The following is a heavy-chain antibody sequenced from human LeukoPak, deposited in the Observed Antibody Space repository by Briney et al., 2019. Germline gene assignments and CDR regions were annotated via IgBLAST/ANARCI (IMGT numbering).Heavy chain of an antibody. CDR2: IYYSGST. CDR3: ARAHRITIFSWSDP. V-gene: IGHV4-31*03. D-gene: IGHD3-3*01. Sequence: SQTLSLTCTVSGGSISSGGYYWSWIRQHPGKGLEWIGYIYYSGSTYYNPSLKSRVTISVDTSKNQFSLKLSSVTAADTAVYYCARAHRITIFSWSDPWGQGTLVTVSS. J-gene: IGHJ5*02. CDR1: GGSISSGGYY.